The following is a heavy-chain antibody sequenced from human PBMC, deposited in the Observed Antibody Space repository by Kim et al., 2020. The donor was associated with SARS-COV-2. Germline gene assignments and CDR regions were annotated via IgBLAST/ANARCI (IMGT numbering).Heavy chain of an antibody. CDR2: INPSGGST. J-gene: IGHJ6*02. CDR3: ARGFGPWESSGWYPNFNYGMDV. CDR1: GYTFTSYY. Sequence: ASVKVSCKASGYTFTSYYMHWVRQAPGQGLEWMGIINPSGGSTSYAQKFQGRVTMTRDTSTSTVYMELSSLRSEDTAVYYCARGFGPWESSGWYPNFNYGMDVWGQGTTVTVSS. V-gene: IGHV1-46*01. D-gene: IGHD6-19*01.